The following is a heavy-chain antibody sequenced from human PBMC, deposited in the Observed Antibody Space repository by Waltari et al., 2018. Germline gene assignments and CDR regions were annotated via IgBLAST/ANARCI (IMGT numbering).Heavy chain of an antibody. CDR1: GFIVSTNY. V-gene: IGHV3-53*01. J-gene: IGHJ4*02. D-gene: IGHD2-21*02. CDR2: IYNDGTK. CDR3: ATDGDGDCSLCLAQ. Sequence: EVQLVESGGGVIQPGGSLRHSCAASGFIVSTNYMSWVRQAPGKGLDWVSVIYNDGTKLYADSVKCRFTVSRDNSKNMVHLQMDSLRAEDTAVYYCATDGDGDCSLCLAQWGQGTLVTVSS.